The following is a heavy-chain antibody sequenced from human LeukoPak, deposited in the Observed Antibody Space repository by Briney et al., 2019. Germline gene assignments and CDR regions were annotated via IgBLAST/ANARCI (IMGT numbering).Heavy chain of an antibody. Sequence: ASVKVSCKTSGYTFTSDGISWVRQAPGPGLEWVGWIGTYKGNTNYAQMFQGRVTMTTDTSTSTAYMELKNLRSDDTAVYYCARTPGMVVVKTFYCMDVWGQGTTVTVSS. CDR3: ARTPGMVVVKTFYCMDV. J-gene: IGHJ6*02. V-gene: IGHV1-18*01. D-gene: IGHD3-22*01. CDR1: GYTFTSDG. CDR2: IGTYKGNT.